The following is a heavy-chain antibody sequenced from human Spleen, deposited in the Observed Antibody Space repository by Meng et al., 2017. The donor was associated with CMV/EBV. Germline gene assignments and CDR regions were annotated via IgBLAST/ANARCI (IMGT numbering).Heavy chain of an antibody. V-gene: IGHV1-69*02. CDR1: GGTFSTYT. CDR2: IIPILGIA. Sequence: CKASGGTFSTYTINWVRQAPGQGLEWMGRIIPILGIANYAQKFQGRVTITADKSTSTTYMELSSLRSEDTAVYYCELRDGYNADVDYWGQGMLVTVSS. D-gene: IGHD5-24*01. CDR3: ELRDGYNADVDY. J-gene: IGHJ4*02.